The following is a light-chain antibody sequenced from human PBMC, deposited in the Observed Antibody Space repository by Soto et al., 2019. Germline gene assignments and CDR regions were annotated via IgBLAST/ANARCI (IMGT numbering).Light chain of an antibody. CDR2: EGI. V-gene: IGLV2-23*01. CDR1: SSDVGSYNL. J-gene: IGLJ2*01. Sequence: QSALTQPASVSGSPGQSITIYCTGTSSDVGSYNLVSWYQQHPGQAPELLIYEGIKRPSGVSNRFSGSKSGNTASLTISGLQAEDEADYYCCSYAGSSLVFGGGTKLTVL. CDR3: CSYAGSSLV.